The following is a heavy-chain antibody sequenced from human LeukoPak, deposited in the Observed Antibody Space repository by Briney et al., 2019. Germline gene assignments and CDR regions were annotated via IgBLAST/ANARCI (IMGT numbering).Heavy chain of an antibody. J-gene: IGHJ4*02. CDR3: ASITMVRGVI. Sequence: GGSLRLSCAASGFTFTSYAMSWVRQAPGKGLEWVSAISGSGSSTYYADSVKGRFTVSRDNSENTLYLQMNSLRAEDTAVYYCASITMVRGVIWGQGTLVTVSS. D-gene: IGHD3-10*01. CDR1: GFTFTSYA. CDR2: ISGSGSST. V-gene: IGHV3-23*01.